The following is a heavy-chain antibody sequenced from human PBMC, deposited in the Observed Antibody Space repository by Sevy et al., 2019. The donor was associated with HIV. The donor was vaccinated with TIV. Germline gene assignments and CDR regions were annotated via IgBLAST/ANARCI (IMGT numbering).Heavy chain of an antibody. V-gene: IGHV3-30*18. Sequence: GGSLRLSCTASGFTFSTYGMHWVRQAPGKGMEWVTLISYDGSTKYYVDSVKGRFTISRDNSKNTLYLQMNSLRAEDTAVYYCAKVGRTGEVREGESFDYWGQGTLVTVSS. D-gene: IGHD3-16*01. CDR3: AKVGRTGEVREGESFDY. J-gene: IGHJ4*02. CDR2: ISYDGSTK. CDR1: GFTFSTYG.